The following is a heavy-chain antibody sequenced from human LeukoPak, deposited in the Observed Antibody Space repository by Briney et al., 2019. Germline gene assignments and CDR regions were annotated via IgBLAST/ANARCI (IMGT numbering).Heavy chain of an antibody. V-gene: IGHV1-2*02. J-gene: IGHJ5*02. CDR2: INPKSGAT. CDR1: GHTFNNYC. CDR3: AREGPTYNWKRDWFDP. D-gene: IGHD1-20*01. Sequence: GASVKVSCKASGHTFNNYCMHWVRQAPGQGLEWMGWINPKSGATNYAQKFQGRVTMTRDTSISTAYMELRRLTSDDTAVYYCAREGPTYNWKRDWFDPWGQGTLVTVSS.